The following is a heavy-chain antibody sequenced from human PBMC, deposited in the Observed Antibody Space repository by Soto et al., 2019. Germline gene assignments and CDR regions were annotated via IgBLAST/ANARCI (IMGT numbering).Heavy chain of an antibody. CDR3: ARGASWYSNNYSMGV. CDR2: RNHNSGDT. Sequence: AAVNVSCKAYRFTFPSDDINWMRQATGQGLEWMGWRNHNSGDTGYAQKIQGRVTMTRKASISTAYMEFNCPTSEARTRHYLARGASWYSNNYSMGVWGKGTTVTVSS. CDR1: RFTFPSDD. V-gene: IGHV1-8*01. J-gene: IGHJ6*03. D-gene: IGHD6-13*01.